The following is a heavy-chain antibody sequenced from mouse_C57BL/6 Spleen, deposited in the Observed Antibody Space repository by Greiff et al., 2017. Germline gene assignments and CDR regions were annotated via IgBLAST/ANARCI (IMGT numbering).Heavy chain of an antibody. D-gene: IGHD3-3*01. CDR1: GYTFTNYW. CDR2: IYPGGGYT. V-gene: IGHV1-63*01. Sequence: QVQLQQSGAELVRPGTSVKMSCKASGYTFTNYWIGWAKQRPGQGLEWIGDIYPGGGYTNYNEKLKGKATRTADKSSSTAYMQFSSLTSEDSAIYYCARAGDGDSPYYFDYWGQGTTLTVSS. J-gene: IGHJ2*01. CDR3: ARAGDGDSPYYFDY.